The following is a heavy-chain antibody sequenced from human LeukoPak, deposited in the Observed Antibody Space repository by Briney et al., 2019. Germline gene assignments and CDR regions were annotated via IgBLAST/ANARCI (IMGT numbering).Heavy chain of an antibody. CDR2: INPNSGGT. CDR1: GYTFTGYY. V-gene: IGHV1-2*02. D-gene: IGHD6-6*01. CDR3: ARVEQLVRTGDY. J-gene: IGHJ4*02. Sequence: ASVKVSCKASGYTFTGYYMHWVRQAPGQGLEWMGWINPNSGGTNYAQKFQGRVTMTRDTSISTAYMELSRLRSDDTAVYYCARVEQLVRTGDYWGQGTLVTVSS.